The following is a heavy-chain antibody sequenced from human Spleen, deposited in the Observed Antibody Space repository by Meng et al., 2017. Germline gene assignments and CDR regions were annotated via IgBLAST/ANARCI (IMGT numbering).Heavy chain of an antibody. D-gene: IGHD6-13*01. CDR2: INPSGDST. CDR1: GYTFSSYY. CDR3: VRDEDISATGKLFGDY. V-gene: IGHV1-46*01. Sequence: ASVKVSCKASGYTFSSYYMHWVRQAPGQGLEWMGIINPSGDSTTYAQKFQGRVTMTRDTSISTAYMELSRLRFDDTAVFYCVRDEDISATGKLFGDYWGRGTLVTVSS. J-gene: IGHJ4*02.